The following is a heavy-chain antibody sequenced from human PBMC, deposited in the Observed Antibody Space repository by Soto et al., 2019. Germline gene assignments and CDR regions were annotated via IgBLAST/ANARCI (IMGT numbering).Heavy chain of an antibody. V-gene: IGHV4-4*02. J-gene: IGHJ4*02. D-gene: IGHD3-3*01. CDR1: GGSVSGSYW. CDR2: IYHGGST. Sequence: SETLSLTCDVSGGSVSGSYWWTWVRQPPGKGLEWIGQIYHGGSTNYNPSLKNRVTISVDRSKNQVSLRVTSLTAADTAVYFCAASVNYDFWRDGGRHYYFDYWGQGALVTVSS. CDR3: AASVNYDFWRDGGRHYYFDY.